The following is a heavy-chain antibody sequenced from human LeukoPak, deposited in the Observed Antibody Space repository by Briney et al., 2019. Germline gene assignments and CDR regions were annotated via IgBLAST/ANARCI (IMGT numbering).Heavy chain of an antibody. Sequence: GESLKISCKGPRHSFHSQWIGWVRQMPGKGLEWMGIIYPDDSDTRYSASFQGQVTISADKSISTAYLQWNSLEASDSAIYYCARRGDSDFRIDWGQGTLVTVSS. CDR3: ARRGDSDFRID. V-gene: IGHV5-51*01. CDR1: RHSFHSQW. D-gene: IGHD2-21*02. J-gene: IGHJ4*02. CDR2: IYPDDSDT.